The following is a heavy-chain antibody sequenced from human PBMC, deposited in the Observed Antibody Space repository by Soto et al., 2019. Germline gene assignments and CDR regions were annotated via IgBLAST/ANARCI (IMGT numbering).Heavy chain of an antibody. CDR2: ISWDGEST. J-gene: IGHJ4*01. Sequence: PGGSLRLSCAASGFTFDDYTMHWVRQAPGKGLEWVSLISWDGESTYYADSVKGRFTISRDNSKNSLYLQMHSLRTKDTALFYCAKACVSIAVPGVAVDYWGPGTLVTLSS. CDR3: AKACVSIAVPGVAVDY. CDR1: GFTFDDYT. D-gene: IGHD6-19*01. V-gene: IGHV3-43*01.